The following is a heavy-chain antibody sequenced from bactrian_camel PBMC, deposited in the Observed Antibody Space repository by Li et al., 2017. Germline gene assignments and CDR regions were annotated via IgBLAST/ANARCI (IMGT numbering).Heavy chain of an antibody. J-gene: IGHJ6*01. D-gene: IGHD2*01. CDR3: AAHRAGVLVVTATGCKGDFAY. Sequence: HVQLVESGGGLVQPGGSLRLSCATSGFRFSGYYMTWVRQGPGKGLEWVSSISTDGTNVNYTDSVKGRFTISQDKSKNTMHLQMDNVKPEDRAVYYCAAHRAGVLVVTATGCKGDFAYWGQGTQVTVS. CDR1: GFRFSGYY. V-gene: IGHV3-2*01. CDR2: ISTDGTNV.